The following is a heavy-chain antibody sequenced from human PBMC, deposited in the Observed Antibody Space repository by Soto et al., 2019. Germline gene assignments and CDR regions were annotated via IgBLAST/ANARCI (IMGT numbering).Heavy chain of an antibody. CDR1: GGSISSSSYY. CDR3: ARQEYSSGWSPVPFDY. CDR2: IYYSGST. Sequence: SETLSLTCTVSGGSISSSSYYWGWIRQPPXKGLEWIGSIYYSGSTYYNPSLKSRVTISVDTSKNQFSLKLSSVTAADTAVYYCARQEYSSGWSPVPFDYWGQGSLVTVSS. V-gene: IGHV4-39*01. D-gene: IGHD6-19*01. J-gene: IGHJ4*02.